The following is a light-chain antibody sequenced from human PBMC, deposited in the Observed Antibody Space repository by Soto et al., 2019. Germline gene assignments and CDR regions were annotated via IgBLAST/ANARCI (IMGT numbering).Light chain of an antibody. V-gene: IGKV1-39*01. Sequence: DIQMTQSPSSVSASVVDRFTITFLASQIIRSYLNWVQQKPGKAPKLLIYDASSLQTGVPSRFSGSGSGTDFSLTISSLQPEDFATYYCQQSYSTPPWTFGQGTKVDIK. CDR1: QIIRSY. CDR3: QQSYSTPPWT. CDR2: DAS. J-gene: IGKJ1*01.